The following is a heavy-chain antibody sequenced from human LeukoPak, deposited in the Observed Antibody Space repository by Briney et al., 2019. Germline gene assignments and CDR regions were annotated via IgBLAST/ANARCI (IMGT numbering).Heavy chain of an antibody. CDR1: GFTFSSYS. V-gene: IGHV3-21*04. Sequence: SGGSLRLSCAASGFTFSSYSMNWVRQAPGKGLEWVSSISSSSSYIYYADSVKGRFTISRDNAKNSLYLQMNSLRAEDTAVYYCAKDRGVSYGFDYWGQGTQVTVSS. CDR2: ISSSSSYI. D-gene: IGHD5-18*01. CDR3: AKDRGVSYGFDY. J-gene: IGHJ4*02.